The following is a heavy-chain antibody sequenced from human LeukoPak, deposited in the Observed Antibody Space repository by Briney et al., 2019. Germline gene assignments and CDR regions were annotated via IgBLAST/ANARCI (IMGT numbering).Heavy chain of an antibody. D-gene: IGHD2-8*01. CDR2: IYSGGST. CDR3: ARERRGCTNGCDAFDI. Sequence: PGGSLRLSCAASGFTVSSNYMSWVRQAPGKGLEWVSVIYSGGSTYYADSVKGRFTISRDNSKNMLYLQMNSLRAEDTAVYYCARERRGCTNGCDAFDIWGQGTMVTVSS. CDR1: GFTVSSNY. V-gene: IGHV3-66*01. J-gene: IGHJ3*02.